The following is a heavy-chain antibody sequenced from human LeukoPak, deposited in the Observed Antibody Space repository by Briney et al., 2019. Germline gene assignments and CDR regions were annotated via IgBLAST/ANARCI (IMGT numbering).Heavy chain of an antibody. CDR1: GYSFTSYW. CDR3: ARRRGSYSLKSEEYYYYMDV. D-gene: IGHD1-26*01. CDR2: IYPGDSDT. Sequence: PGESLKISCKGSGYSFTSYWIGWVRQMPGKGLEWMGIIYPGDSDTRYSPSFQGQVTISADKSISTAYLQWSSLKASDTAMYYCARRRGSYSLKSEEYYYYMDVWGKGTTVTVSS. J-gene: IGHJ6*03. V-gene: IGHV5-51*01.